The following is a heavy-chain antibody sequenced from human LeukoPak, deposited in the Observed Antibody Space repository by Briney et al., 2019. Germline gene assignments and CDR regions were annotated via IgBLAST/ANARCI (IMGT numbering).Heavy chain of an antibody. CDR2: IYYSGST. D-gene: IGHD4-17*01. V-gene: IGHV4-59*08. CDR3: ARHVAWDGDYEWDAFDI. Sequence: SETLSLTCTVSGGSISSYYWSWIRQPPDKRLECIGYIYYSGSTKYNPSLKSRVTILVDTSKNQFSLKLRSVTAADTAVYYCARHVAWDGDYEWDAFDIWGQGTMVTVSS. J-gene: IGHJ3*02. CDR1: GGSISSYY.